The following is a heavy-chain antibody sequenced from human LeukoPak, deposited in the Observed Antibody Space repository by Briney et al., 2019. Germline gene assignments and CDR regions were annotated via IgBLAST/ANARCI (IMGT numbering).Heavy chain of an antibody. V-gene: IGHV5-51*01. CDR2: IYPGDSDT. D-gene: IGHD2-2*01. CDR1: GYSFTSYW. CDR3: ARCSSTSCGRGGGWFDP. J-gene: IGHJ5*02. Sequence: GEPLKISCKGSGYSFTSYWTGWVRQLPGKGLEWLGIIYPGDSDTRYSPSFQGQVTISADKSISTAYLQWSSLKASDTAMYYCARCSSTSCGRGGGWFDPWGQGTLVTVSS.